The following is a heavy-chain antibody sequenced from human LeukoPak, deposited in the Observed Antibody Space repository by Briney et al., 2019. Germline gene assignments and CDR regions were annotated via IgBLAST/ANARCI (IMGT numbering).Heavy chain of an antibody. V-gene: IGHV1-69*05. CDR2: IIPIFGAA. CDR3: ARDSDEWELSPNFDY. CDR1: GGTFSSYA. J-gene: IGHJ4*02. D-gene: IGHD1-26*01. Sequence: SVKVSCKASGGTFSSYAISWVRQAPGQGLEWMGGIIPIFGAANYAQKFQGRVTITTDESTSTAYMELSSLRSEDTAVYYCARDSDEWELSPNFDYWGQGTLVTVSS.